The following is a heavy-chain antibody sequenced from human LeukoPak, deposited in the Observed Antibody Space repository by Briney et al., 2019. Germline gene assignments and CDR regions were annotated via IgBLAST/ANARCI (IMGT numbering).Heavy chain of an antibody. Sequence: GGSLRLSCAASGFTFSYYNMNWVRQAPGKGLEWVSSISSSSSHIYYADSVKGRFTISRDNAKNSLYLQMSSLRVEDTAVFYCVRAWGGGSYSDAFDIWGQGTMVTVSS. J-gene: IGHJ3*02. CDR3: VRAWGGGSYSDAFDI. D-gene: IGHD1-26*01. V-gene: IGHV3-21*06. CDR1: GFTFSYYN. CDR2: ISSSSSHI.